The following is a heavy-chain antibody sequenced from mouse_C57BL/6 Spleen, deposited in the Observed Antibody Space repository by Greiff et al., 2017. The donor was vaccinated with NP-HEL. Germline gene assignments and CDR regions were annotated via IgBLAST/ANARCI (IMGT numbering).Heavy chain of an antibody. CDR1: GYTFTSYT. CDR2: INPSSGYT. Sequence: VKLMESGAELARPGASVKMSCKASGYTFTSYTMHWVNQRPGQGLEWIGYINPSSGYTKYNQKFKDKATLTADKSSSTAYMQLSSLTSEDSAVYYCARGIDGPVHWGQGTTLTVSS. CDR3: ARGIDGPVH. J-gene: IGHJ2*01. V-gene: IGHV1-4*01. D-gene: IGHD2-3*01.